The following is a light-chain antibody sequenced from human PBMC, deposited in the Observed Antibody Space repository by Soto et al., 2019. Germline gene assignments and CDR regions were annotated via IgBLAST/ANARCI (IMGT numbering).Light chain of an antibody. J-gene: IGKJ4*01. CDR2: GVS. V-gene: IGKV3-20*01. CDR3: HQYGNSPLT. Sequence: EIVFTQSPATLSLSPGDRATLSCRASQSVRSDYFAWYQQKPGQPPRVILFGVSTRATAIPDRFSGSGSGTDFTLTISRLEPDDFGLYYCHQYGNSPLTFGGGTKVDIK. CDR1: QSVRSDY.